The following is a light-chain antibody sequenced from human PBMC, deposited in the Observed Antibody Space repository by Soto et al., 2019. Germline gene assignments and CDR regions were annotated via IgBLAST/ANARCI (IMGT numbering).Light chain of an antibody. V-gene: IGKV3-11*01. CDR1: QSVSDS. Sequence: EIVLTQSPATLSLSPGGRATLSCRASQSVSDSLAWFQHKPGQAPRLLIFHASSRAAGTPARFSGSGSGTDFSLTISSLEPEDFAVYYCQHRSNWPQTFGQGTRVEFK. CDR3: QHRSNWPQT. CDR2: HAS. J-gene: IGKJ1*01.